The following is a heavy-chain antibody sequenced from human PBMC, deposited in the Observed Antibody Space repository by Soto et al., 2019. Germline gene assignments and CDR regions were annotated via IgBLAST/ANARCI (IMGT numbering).Heavy chain of an antibody. V-gene: IGHV3-23*01. D-gene: IGHD5-12*01. CDR2: LTSGGGT. J-gene: IGHJ4*02. CDR1: GFILNSYG. Sequence: EVQLLEAGGGLGQPGGSLRLSCEASGFILNSYGMSWVRQAPGKGLEWVSTLTSGGGTHYADSVKGRFTISRENSKNTLYLQMNSLRAEDTAVYYCAKDGDLYSGYSDHWGQGTLVTGSS. CDR3: AKDGDLYSGYSDH.